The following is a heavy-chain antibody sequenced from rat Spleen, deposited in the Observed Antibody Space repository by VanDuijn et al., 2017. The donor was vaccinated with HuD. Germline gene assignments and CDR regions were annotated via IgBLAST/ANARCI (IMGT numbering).Heavy chain of an antibody. Sequence: EVQLVESGGDLVQPGRSVRLSCAASGFTFSNFPMAWVRQAPTKGLEWVASITNTGGTTYSPDSVKGRFILSRDNAQNTLYLQMNSPTSEDTATYYCARHVSYCPDAWGQGVSVTVSS. CDR3: ARHVSYCPDA. CDR2: ITNTGGTT. V-gene: IGHV5-46*01. J-gene: IGHJ4*01. D-gene: IGHD1-1*01. CDR1: GFTFSNFP.